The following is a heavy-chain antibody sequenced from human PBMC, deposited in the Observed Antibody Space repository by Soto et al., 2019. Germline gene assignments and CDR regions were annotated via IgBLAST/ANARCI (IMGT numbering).Heavy chain of an antibody. Sequence: SETLSLTCTVSGDSISGYYWSWIRQPPGKGLEWIGYVYYSGSTKYSPSLNSRVTISVDTSKNQFSLKLNSVTAADTAVYYCARSRFSSSPEYFQDWGQGTLVTVSS. V-gene: IGHV4-59*01. D-gene: IGHD2-2*01. CDR1: GDSISGYY. CDR3: ARSRFSSSPEYFQD. J-gene: IGHJ1*01. CDR2: VYYSGST.